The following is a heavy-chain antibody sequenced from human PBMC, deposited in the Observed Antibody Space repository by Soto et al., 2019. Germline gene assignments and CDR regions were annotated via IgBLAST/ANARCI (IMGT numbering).Heavy chain of an antibody. J-gene: IGHJ5*02. V-gene: IGHV2-26*01. CDR1: GLSISDSEMG. D-gene: IGHD6-19*01. Sequence: QVTLKESGPVLVKPTETLTLRCTVSGLSISDSEMGVSWIRQPPGKALEWLAHIDSSGEKSYRTILKSRLTISKDTSKSQIVLIMTNMDPADTGTYYCARRHLAVAVSPWFDPWGQGILVTVSS. CDR3: ARRHLAVAVSPWFDP. CDR2: IDSSGEK.